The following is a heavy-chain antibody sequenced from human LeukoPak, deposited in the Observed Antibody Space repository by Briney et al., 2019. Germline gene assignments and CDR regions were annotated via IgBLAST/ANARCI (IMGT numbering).Heavy chain of an antibody. J-gene: IGHJ4*02. CDR3: ARRFLGSYFDY. CDR1: GFTLTTYW. Sequence: GGSLRLSCAASGFTLTTYWMHWVRQAPGKGLVWVSRIKSDGSSTSYADSVKGRFTVSRDSAKNTLYLKMNSLRAEDTAVYYCARRFLGSYFDYWGQGTLVTVSS. D-gene: IGHD3-3*01. V-gene: IGHV3-74*01. CDR2: IKSDGSST.